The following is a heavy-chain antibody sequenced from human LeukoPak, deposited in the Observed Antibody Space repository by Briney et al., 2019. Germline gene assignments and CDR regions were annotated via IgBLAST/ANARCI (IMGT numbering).Heavy chain of an antibody. Sequence: GGSLRLSCAASGFTVSSNYMSWVRPAPGKGLEWVSIIYSGGSTYYADSVRGRSTISRDNSKNTLYLLMNSLRAEDTAVYYCATSGWWGYFDYWGQGTLVTVSS. CDR3: ATSGWWGYFDY. CDR1: GFTVSSNY. J-gene: IGHJ4*02. V-gene: IGHV3-66*01. D-gene: IGHD6-19*01. CDR2: IYSGGST.